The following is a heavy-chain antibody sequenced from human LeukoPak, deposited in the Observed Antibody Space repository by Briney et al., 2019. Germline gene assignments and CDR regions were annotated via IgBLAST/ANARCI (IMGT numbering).Heavy chain of an antibody. CDR1: GFTFSSYA. CDR2: ISGDGGST. CDR3: AKDMVYVRAARRGGYYYYYYGMDV. V-gene: IGHV3-43*02. Sequence: PGRSLRLSCAASGFTFSSYAMHWVRQAPGKGLEWVSLISGDGGSTYYADSVKGRFTISRDNSKNSLYLQMNSLRTEDTALYYCAKDMVYVRAARRGGYYYYYYGMDVWGQGTTVTVSS. D-gene: IGHD6-6*01. J-gene: IGHJ6*02.